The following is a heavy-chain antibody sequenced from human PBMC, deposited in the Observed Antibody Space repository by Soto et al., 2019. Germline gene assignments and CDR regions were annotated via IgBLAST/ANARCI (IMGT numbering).Heavy chain of an antibody. CDR2: ISPYDGYT. CDR1: GYTFASYG. CDR3: ARGGYYDSSGARNYYFYGMNV. D-gene: IGHD3-22*01. J-gene: IGHJ6*02. V-gene: IGHV1-18*01. Sequence: QVQLVQSGAEVKKPGASVKVSCKASGYTFASYGINWVRQAPGQGLEWLGWISPYDGYTHYAQILQGRVSMTTDTSTKTAYMELRSLRSDDKAMYYCARGGYYDSSGARNYYFYGMNVWGQGTTVTVSS.